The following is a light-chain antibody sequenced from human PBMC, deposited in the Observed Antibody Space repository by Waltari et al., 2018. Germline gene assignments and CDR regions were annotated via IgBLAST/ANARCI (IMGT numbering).Light chain of an antibody. CDR3: QQTNSLPLT. CDR2: AGT. Sequence: IPLTQSPSSVSASAGDSFTMTGRVSQHVRYWVAWYRQNPGKAPELLMYAGTNVQSRVPSRCSGRGDGTDFTLTSSRLQPEDFAFYCCQQTNSLPLTFGGGTKVEVK. V-gene: IGKV1D-12*01. J-gene: IGKJ4*01. CDR1: QHVRYW.